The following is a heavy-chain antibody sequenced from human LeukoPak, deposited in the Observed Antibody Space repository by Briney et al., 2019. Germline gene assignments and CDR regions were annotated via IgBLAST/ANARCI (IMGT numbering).Heavy chain of an antibody. Sequence: PGGSLRLSCAASGFTFSSYAMSWVRQAPGKGLEWVSAISGSGGSTYYADSVKGRFTISRDNSKNTLYLQMNSLRAKDTAVYYCAKTPTYSGSYYYFDYWGQGTLVTVSS. CDR3: AKTPTYSGSYYYFDY. V-gene: IGHV3-23*01. J-gene: IGHJ4*02. CDR2: ISGSGGST. D-gene: IGHD1-26*01. CDR1: GFTFSSYA.